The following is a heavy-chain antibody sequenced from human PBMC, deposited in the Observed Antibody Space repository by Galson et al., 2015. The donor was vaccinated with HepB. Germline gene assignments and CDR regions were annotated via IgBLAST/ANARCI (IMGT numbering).Heavy chain of an antibody. CDR3: ARDRTPWDFWSGYQDAFDI. CDR2: ISAYNGNT. D-gene: IGHD3-3*01. CDR1: GYTFTSYG. Sequence: SVKVSCKASGYTFTSYGISWVRQAPGQGLEWMGWISAYNGNTNYAQKLQGRVTMTTDTSTSTAYMELRSLRSDDTAVYYCARDRTPWDFWSGYQDAFDIWGQGTMVTVSS. V-gene: IGHV1-18*01. J-gene: IGHJ3*02.